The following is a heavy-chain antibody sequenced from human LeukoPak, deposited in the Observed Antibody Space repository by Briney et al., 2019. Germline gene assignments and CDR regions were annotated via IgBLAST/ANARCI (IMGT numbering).Heavy chain of an antibody. D-gene: IGHD5-18*01. CDR3: AKDRVPRYSYGYVDY. CDR1: GFTFDDYA. CDR2: ISWNSGSI. J-gene: IGHJ4*02. Sequence: PGRSLRLSCAASGFTFDDYAMHWVRQAPGKGLEWVSGISWNSGSIGYADSVKGRFTISRDNAKNSLYLQMNSLRAEDTALYYCAKDRVPRYSYGYVDYWGQGTLVTVSS. V-gene: IGHV3-9*01.